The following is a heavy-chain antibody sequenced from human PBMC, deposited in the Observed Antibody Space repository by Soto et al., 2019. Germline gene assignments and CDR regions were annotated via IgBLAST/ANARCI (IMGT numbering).Heavy chain of an antibody. CDR3: ARGENDFWSGYPYDYGMDV. CDR1: GGTFSSYA. Sequence: GASVKNSCKASGGTFSSYAISWVRQAPGQGLEWMGGIIPIFGTANYAQKFQGRVTITADESTSTAYMELSILRSEDTAVYYCARGENDFWSGYPYDYGMDVWGQGTTVTVSS. J-gene: IGHJ6*02. V-gene: IGHV1-69*13. CDR2: IIPIFGTA. D-gene: IGHD3-3*01.